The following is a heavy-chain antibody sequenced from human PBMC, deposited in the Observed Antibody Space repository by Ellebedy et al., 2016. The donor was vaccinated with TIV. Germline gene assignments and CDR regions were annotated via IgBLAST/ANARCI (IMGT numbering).Heavy chain of an antibody. CDR3: ASPRFGGNLWYFHN. V-gene: IGHV5-10-1*01. D-gene: IGHD4-23*01. CDR1: GHRFPSYW. J-gene: IGHJ4*02. Sequence: GESLKISCQASGHRFPSYWINWVRQMPGKGLEWVGRIDPSDSQTDYSPSFRGHVTISGDKSLTTAYLQWSSLKASDSAMYYCASPRFGGNLWYFHNWGQGTLVTVSS. CDR2: IDPSDSQT.